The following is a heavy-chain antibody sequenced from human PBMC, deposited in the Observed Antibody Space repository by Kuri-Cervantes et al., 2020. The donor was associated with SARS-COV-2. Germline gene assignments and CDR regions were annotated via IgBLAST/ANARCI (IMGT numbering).Heavy chain of an antibody. J-gene: IGHJ6*03. CDR1: GGSISSFTYY. CDR3: AREGSIYSSSSWEGDYYYYYMDV. CDR2: ISSNGNT. V-gene: IGHV4-39*07. Sequence: ESLKISCTVSGGSISSFTYYWDWIRQPPGKGLEWVGSISSNGNTYYNPSLKSRVTISVDTSKNQFSLKLSSVTAADTAVYYCAREGSIYSSSSWEGDYYYYYMDVWGKGTTVTVSS. D-gene: IGHD6-13*01.